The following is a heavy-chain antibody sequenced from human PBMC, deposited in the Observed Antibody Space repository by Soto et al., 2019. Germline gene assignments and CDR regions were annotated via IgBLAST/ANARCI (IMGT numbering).Heavy chain of an antibody. J-gene: IGHJ4*02. V-gene: IGHV1-69*12. CDR1: GGTFSSYA. CDR3: ARDSPSLAAAGTDFDY. D-gene: IGHD6-13*01. Sequence: QVQLVQSGAEVKKPGSSVKVSCKASGGTFSSYAISWVRQAPGQGLEWMGGIIPIFGTANYAKKFQGRVPITADESTSTAYMELSRHRSEDTAVYYCARDSPSLAAAGTDFDYWGQGTLVTVSS. CDR2: IIPIFGTA.